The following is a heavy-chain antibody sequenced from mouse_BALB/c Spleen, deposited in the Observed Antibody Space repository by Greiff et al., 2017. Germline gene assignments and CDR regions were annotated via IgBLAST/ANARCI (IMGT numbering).Heavy chain of an antibody. D-gene: IGHD1-1*01. CDR1: GFAFSSYD. Sequence: EVKLQESGGGLVKPGGSLKLSCAASGFAFSSYDMSWVRQTPEKRLEWVAYISSGGGSTYYPDTVKGRFTISRDNAKNTMYLQMSSLKSEDTAMYYCARHKDYYGSSYGYFDVWGAGTTVTVSS. V-gene: IGHV5-12-1*01. CDR3: ARHKDYYGSSYGYFDV. CDR2: ISSGGGST. J-gene: IGHJ1*01.